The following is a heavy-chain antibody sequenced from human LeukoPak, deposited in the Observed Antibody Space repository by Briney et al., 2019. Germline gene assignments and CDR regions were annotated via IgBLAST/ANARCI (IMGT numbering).Heavy chain of an antibody. Sequence: PGGSLRLSCAASGFTFSSYGMHWVRQAPGKGLEWVAFIRYDGSNKYYADSVKGRFTISRDNSKNTLYLQMNSLRAEDTAVYYCAKEGDGYNPYFDYWGQGTLVTVSS. CDR2: IRYDGSNK. CDR1: GFTFSSYG. D-gene: IGHD5-24*01. CDR3: AKEGDGYNPYFDY. V-gene: IGHV3-30*02. J-gene: IGHJ4*02.